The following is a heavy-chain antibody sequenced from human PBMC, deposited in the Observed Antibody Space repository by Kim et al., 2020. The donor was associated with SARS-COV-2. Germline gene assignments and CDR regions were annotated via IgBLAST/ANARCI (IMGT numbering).Heavy chain of an antibody. CDR1: GGSISSYY. D-gene: IGHD3-10*01. J-gene: IGHJ5*02. CDR3: ARGGGVWFGELSNNWFDP. V-gene: IGHV4-59*13. Sequence: SETLSLTCTVSGGSISSYYWSWIRQPPGKGLEWIGYIYYSGSTNYNPSLKSRVTISVDTSKNQFSLKLSSVTAADTAVYYCARGGGVWFGELSNNWFDPWGQGTLVTVSS. CDR2: IYYSGST.